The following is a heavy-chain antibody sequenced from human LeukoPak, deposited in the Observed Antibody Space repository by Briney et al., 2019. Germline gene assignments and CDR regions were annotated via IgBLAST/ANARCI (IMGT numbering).Heavy chain of an antibody. D-gene: IGHD5-12*01. Sequence: SETLSLTCTVSGGPISSNYWGWIRQPPGKGLEWMGSIYYSGSTTYNPSLKSRVTISVDTSKIQISLKLSSVTAADTAVYYWARGGGSGYDDPFDYWGQGTLVTVSS. J-gene: IGHJ4*02. V-gene: IGHV4-59*01. CDR3: ARGGGSGYDDPFDY. CDR1: GGPISSNY. CDR2: IYYSGST.